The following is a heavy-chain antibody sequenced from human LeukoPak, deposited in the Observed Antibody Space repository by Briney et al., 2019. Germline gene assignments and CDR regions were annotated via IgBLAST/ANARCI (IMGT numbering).Heavy chain of an antibody. CDR1: GFTFSSYG. CDR2: IRYDGSNK. J-gene: IGHJ4*02. D-gene: IGHD6-13*01. V-gene: IGHV3-30*02. Sequence: PGGSLRLSCAASGFTFSSYGMHWVRQAPGKGLEWAAFIRYDGSNKYYADSVKGRSTISRDNSKNTLYLQMNSLRAEDTAVYYCAVSRIAAAGHFDYWGQGTLVTVSS. CDR3: AVSRIAAAGHFDY.